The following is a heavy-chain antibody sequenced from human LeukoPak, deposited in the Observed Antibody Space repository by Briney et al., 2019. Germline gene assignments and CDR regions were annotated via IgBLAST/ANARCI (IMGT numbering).Heavy chain of an antibody. Sequence: GGSLRLSCAASGFTVSSNYMSWVRQAPGKGLEWVANIKQDGSERYYVDSVKGRFTISRDNAKSSLYLQMDSLRAEDTAVYYCARDSSLLWFGELSLPLGYWSQGTLVTVSS. CDR3: ARDSSLLWFGELSLPLGY. J-gene: IGHJ4*02. V-gene: IGHV3-7*01. D-gene: IGHD3-10*01. CDR2: IKQDGSER. CDR1: GFTVSSNY.